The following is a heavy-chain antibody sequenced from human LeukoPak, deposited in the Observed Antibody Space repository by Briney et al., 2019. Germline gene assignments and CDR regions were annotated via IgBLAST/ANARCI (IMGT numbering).Heavy chain of an antibody. V-gene: IGHV3-23*01. Sequence: GGSLRLSCAASGFTFSSYAMNWVRQAPGKGLEWVSVISGSGSSTYYADSVKGRFTISRDNSKNTLYLQMNSLRAEDTAVYYCAKRDTSPFDYWGQGTLVTVSS. D-gene: IGHD5-18*01. CDR2: ISGSGSST. CDR1: GFTFSSYA. CDR3: AKRDTSPFDY. J-gene: IGHJ4*02.